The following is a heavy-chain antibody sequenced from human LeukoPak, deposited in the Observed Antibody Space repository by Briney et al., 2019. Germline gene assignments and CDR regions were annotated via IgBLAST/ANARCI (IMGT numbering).Heavy chain of an antibody. Sequence: PGGSLRLSCAASGFTFSSYAMSWVRQAPGKGLEWVAVISYDGSNKYYADSVKGRLTISRDNSKNTLYLQMNSLRAEDTAVYYCAKDPILGYSYGLYYFDYWGQGTLVTVSS. CDR3: AKDPILGYSYGLYYFDY. J-gene: IGHJ4*02. D-gene: IGHD5-18*01. CDR1: GFTFSSYA. CDR2: ISYDGSNK. V-gene: IGHV3-30*18.